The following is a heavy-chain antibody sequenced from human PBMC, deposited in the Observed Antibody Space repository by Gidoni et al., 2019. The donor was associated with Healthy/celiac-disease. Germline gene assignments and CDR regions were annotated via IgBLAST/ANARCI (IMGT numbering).Heavy chain of an antibody. J-gene: IGHJ3*02. CDR2: ISGSGGST. D-gene: IGHD4-17*01. Sequence: EVHLLESVGGLVQPGWSLILSCAASGFPFRRYAMSWVRQAPGKGLEWVSAISGSGGSTYYADSVKGRFTISRDNSKNTLYLQMNSLRAEDTAVYYCAKGPPGGDYFDAFDIWGQGTMVTVSS. CDR1: GFPFRRYA. V-gene: IGHV3-23*01. CDR3: AKGPPGGDYFDAFDI.